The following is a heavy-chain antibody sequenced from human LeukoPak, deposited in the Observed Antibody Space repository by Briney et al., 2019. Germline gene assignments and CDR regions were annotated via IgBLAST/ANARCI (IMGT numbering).Heavy chain of an antibody. V-gene: IGHV3-7*01. D-gene: IGHD6-13*01. Sequence: GGSLRLSCAASGFTFSSYWTSWVRQAPGKGLEWVANIKQDGSEKYYVDSVKGRFTISRDNAKNSLYLQMNSLRADDTAVYYCAREGIAAADYYYYYMDVWGKGTTVTVSS. J-gene: IGHJ6*03. CDR1: GFTFSSYW. CDR2: IKQDGSEK. CDR3: AREGIAAADYYYYYMDV.